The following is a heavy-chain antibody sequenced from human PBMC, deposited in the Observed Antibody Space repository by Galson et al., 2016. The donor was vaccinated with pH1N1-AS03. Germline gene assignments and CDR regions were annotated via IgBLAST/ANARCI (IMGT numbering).Heavy chain of an antibody. J-gene: IGHJ4*02. Sequence: SVKVSCKASGYNFVTYGITWVRQGPGQGLEWMGWINPYSTNTNYAKKVQDRVTMTADTSTTTAHLDPRHLGSDDTAVYYCARVVAGRPFLIDYWGQGTLVIVSS. V-gene: IGHV1-18*01. CDR2: INPYSTNT. CDR1: GYNFVTYG. D-gene: IGHD6-6*01. CDR3: ARVVAGRPFLIDY.